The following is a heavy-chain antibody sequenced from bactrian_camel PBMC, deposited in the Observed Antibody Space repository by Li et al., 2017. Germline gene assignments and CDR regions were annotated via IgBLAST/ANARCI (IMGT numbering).Heavy chain of an antibody. Sequence: QLVESGGGSVQAGGSLTLSCAVTGFGYRRYCVTWFRLTPGKEREGVAAIDSDGTTTYADSVKGRFTFSKDNAKNTLTLDMNNLKPEDTAMYYCAAEGGRPCGRLDYGMATMWGRGPRSPSP. CDR2: IDSDGTT. CDR1: GFGYRRYC. V-gene: IGHV3S26*01. D-gene: IGHD4*01. J-gene: IGHJ4*01.